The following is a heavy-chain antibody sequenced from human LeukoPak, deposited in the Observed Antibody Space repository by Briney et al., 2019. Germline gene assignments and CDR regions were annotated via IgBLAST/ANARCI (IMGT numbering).Heavy chain of an antibody. J-gene: IGHJ4*02. CDR1: GFTFSSYG. Sequence: PGRSLRLSCAASGFTFSSYGMHWVRQAPGKGLEWVAVIWYVGSNKYYADSVKGRFTISRDNSKNTLYLQMNSLRAEDTAVYYCARGRIAAAPDYCGQGTLVTASS. CDR3: ARGRIAAAPDY. V-gene: IGHV3-33*01. CDR2: IWYVGSNK. D-gene: IGHD6-13*01.